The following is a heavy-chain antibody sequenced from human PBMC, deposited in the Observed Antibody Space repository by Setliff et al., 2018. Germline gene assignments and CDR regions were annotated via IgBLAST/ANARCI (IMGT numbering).Heavy chain of an antibody. D-gene: IGHD2-15*01. Sequence: ASVKVSCKSYGYTFNTHGISWVRQAPGQRPEWMGWISPYNGKTRSMEGFQGRLTLTIDTSTNTVFMELRNLRPDDTAIYYCARDGGGYCATTSCFHFDYWGQGTQVTVSS. CDR2: ISPYNGKT. CDR1: GYTFNTHG. J-gene: IGHJ4*02. CDR3: ARDGGGYCATTSCFHFDY. V-gene: IGHV1-18*01.